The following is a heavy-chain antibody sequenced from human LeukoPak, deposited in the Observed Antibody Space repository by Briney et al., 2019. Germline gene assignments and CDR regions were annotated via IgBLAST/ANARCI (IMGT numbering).Heavy chain of an antibody. Sequence: PGGSLRLSCAASGFTFSSSAVHWVRQAPGKGLEWIAFISFNGDIKYYADSVTGRFSISRDNSKNMVYLQMNSLRAEDTALYHCARQSYDFWSRSMDVWGQGTMVTVSS. V-gene: IGHV3-30-3*01. CDR3: ARQSYDFWSRSMDV. CDR1: GFTFSSSA. D-gene: IGHD3-3*01. J-gene: IGHJ6*02. CDR2: ISFNGDIK.